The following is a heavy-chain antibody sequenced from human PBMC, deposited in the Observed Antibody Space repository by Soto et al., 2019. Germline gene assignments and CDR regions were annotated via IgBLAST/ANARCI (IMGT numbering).Heavy chain of an antibody. CDR2: IYSSGST. V-gene: IGHV4-4*08. CDR1: GGSIMSYF. CDR3: ARSSGWEEYYYYGMDV. D-gene: IGHD6-19*01. Sequence: PSETLSLTCTVSGGSIMSYFWSWVRQPPGKGLEWIGQIYSSGSTYYSPSLKSRVTISVDTSKNQFSLKLSSVTAADTAVFYCARSSGWEEYYYYGMDVWGQGTTVTVSS. J-gene: IGHJ6*02.